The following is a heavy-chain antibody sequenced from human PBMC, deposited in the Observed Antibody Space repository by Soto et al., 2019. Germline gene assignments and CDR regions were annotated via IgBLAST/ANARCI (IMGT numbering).Heavy chain of an antibody. D-gene: IGHD3-3*01. CDR3: ARGGNGLKDFCSEDATFDP. J-gene: IGHJ5*02. CDR2: IIPIFGTA. V-gene: IGHV1-69*06. CDR1: GGTFSSYA. Sequence: QVQLVQSGAEVKKPGSSVKVSCKASGGTFSSYAISWVRQAPGQGLEWMGGIIPIFGTANYAQKFQGRITNTAEKTTSTAYMERSSLRSEDTALYYCARGGNGLKDFCSEDATFDPLGPGTLVTVSS.